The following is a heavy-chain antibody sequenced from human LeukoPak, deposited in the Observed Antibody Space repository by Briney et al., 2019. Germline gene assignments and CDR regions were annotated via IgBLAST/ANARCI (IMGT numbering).Heavy chain of an antibody. Sequence: GGSLRLSCAASGFTFSSYSMNWVRQAPGKGLEWVSSISSSSSYIYYADSVKGRFTISRDNAKNSLYLQMHSLRAEDTAVYYCARDHPYSSSSGEYYFDYWGQGTLVTVSS. CDR1: GFTFSSYS. J-gene: IGHJ4*02. CDR3: ARDHPYSSSSGEYYFDY. CDR2: ISSSSSYI. D-gene: IGHD6-6*01. V-gene: IGHV3-21*01.